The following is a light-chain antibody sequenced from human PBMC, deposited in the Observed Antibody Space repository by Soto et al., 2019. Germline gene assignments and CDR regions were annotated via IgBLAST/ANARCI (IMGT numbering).Light chain of an antibody. Sequence: EIVLTQSQVTLSLPPCERASLFFSASQSLSSSYFAWYQHKPGQGPRLLIYGAFTRATGIPDRFSGSGSGTDFTLTISRLEPEDFAVYYCQQHETLITFGQGTRLRL. CDR3: QQHETLIT. CDR1: QSLSSSY. V-gene: IGKV3-20*01. CDR2: GAF. J-gene: IGKJ5*01.